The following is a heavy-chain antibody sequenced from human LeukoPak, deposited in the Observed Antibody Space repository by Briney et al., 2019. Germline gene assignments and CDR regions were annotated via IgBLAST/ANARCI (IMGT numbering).Heavy chain of an antibody. Sequence: GGSLRLSCSASGFTFSRYAMHWVRQAPGKGLEYVSAISSDGGSTYYADSVKGRFTISRDNSRNTLHLQMSSLRVEDTAVYYCVKDSSSGTYFDYWGQGTLVTVSS. CDR1: GFTFSRYA. D-gene: IGHD3-10*01. J-gene: IGHJ4*02. CDR3: VKDSSSGTYFDY. CDR2: ISSDGGST. V-gene: IGHV3-64D*06.